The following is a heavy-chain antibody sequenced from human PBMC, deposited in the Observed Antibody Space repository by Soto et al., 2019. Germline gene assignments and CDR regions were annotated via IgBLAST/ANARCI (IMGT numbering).Heavy chain of an antibody. CDR3: ARDMQMIPFGGVITGPSNFDY. D-gene: IGHD3-16*02. CDR2: ISAYNGNT. Sequence: QVQLVQSGAEVKKPGASVKVSCKASGYTFPSYGISWVRQAPGQGREWMGWISAYNGNTNYAQELQGRVNMTTDTSKSTAYMGLRSLRSDDTAVYYCARDMQMIPFGGVITGPSNFDYWGQGTLVTVSS. V-gene: IGHV1-18*01. CDR1: GYTFPSYG. J-gene: IGHJ4*02.